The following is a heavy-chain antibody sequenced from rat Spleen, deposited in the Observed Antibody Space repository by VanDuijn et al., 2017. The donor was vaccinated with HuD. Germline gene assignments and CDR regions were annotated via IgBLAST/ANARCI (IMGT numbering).Heavy chain of an antibody. CDR2: MGNGGDT. V-gene: IGHV2-32*01. CDR3: ARDRMDYCYYFDY. D-gene: IGHD1-6*01. Sequence: QVQLRESGPGLVQPSQTLSLTCTVSGFSLTSHHVHWVRQPPGKGLEWMGGMGNGGDTAYNSALKSRLSISRDTSKSQVFLKMSSLQTEDTATYYCARDRMDYCYYFDYWGQGVMVTVSS. J-gene: IGHJ2*01. CDR1: GFSLTSHH.